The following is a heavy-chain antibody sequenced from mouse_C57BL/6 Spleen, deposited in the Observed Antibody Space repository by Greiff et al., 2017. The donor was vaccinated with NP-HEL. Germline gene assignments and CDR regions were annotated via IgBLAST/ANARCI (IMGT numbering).Heavy chain of an antibody. CDR2: IDPNSGGT. CDR1: GYTFTSYW. Sequence: QVQLQQSGAELVKPGASVKLSCKASGYTFTSYWMHWVKQRPGRGLEWIGRIDPNSGGTKYNEKFKSKATLTVDKPSSTAYMQLSSLTSEDSAVYYCAGTTVVAYYYAMDYWGQGTSVTVSS. D-gene: IGHD1-1*01. CDR3: AGTTVVAYYYAMDY. J-gene: IGHJ4*01. V-gene: IGHV1-72*01.